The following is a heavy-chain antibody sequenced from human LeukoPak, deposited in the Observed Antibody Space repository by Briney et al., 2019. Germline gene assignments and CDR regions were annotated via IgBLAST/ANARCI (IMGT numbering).Heavy chain of an antibody. CDR3: ARDRGYCGGDCHAFDI. Sequence: PGGSLRLSCAASGFTFSSYSMNWVRQAPGKGLEWVSSISSSSSSYIYYADSVKGRFTISRDNAKNSLYLQMNSLRAEDTAVYYCARDRGYCGGDCHAFDIWGQGTMVTVSS. CDR2: ISSSSSSYI. J-gene: IGHJ3*02. V-gene: IGHV3-21*01. D-gene: IGHD2-21*02. CDR1: GFTFSSYS.